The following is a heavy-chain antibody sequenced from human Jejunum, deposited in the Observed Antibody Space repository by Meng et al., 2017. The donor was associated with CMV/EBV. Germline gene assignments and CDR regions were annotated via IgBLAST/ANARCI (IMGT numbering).Heavy chain of an antibody. J-gene: IGHJ4*02. CDR3: ATSSSGFDFWTDY. CDR1: GYTFTGYY. CDR2: INPNSGDT. Sequence: ASGYTFTGYYMHWVRQAPGRGPEWMGWINPNSGDTTYPQQFQGRVTMTRDTSISTAYMELSSLRSDDTAVYYCATSSSGFDFWTDYWGQGTLVTVSS. V-gene: IGHV1-2*02. D-gene: IGHD5-12*01.